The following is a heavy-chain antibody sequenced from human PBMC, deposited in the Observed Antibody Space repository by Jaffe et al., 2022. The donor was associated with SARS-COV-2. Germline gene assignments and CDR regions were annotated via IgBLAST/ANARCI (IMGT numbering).Heavy chain of an antibody. J-gene: IGHJ4*02. CDR1: GFTFSSYG. CDR2: IWYDGSNK. CDR3: ARDRNVVVPAAIDPYYDFWSGYFGGFDY. V-gene: IGHV3-33*01. Sequence: QVQLVESGGGVVQPGRSLRLSCAASGFTFSSYGMHWVRQAPGKGLEWVAVIWYDGSNKYYADSVKGRFTISRDNSKNTLYLQMNSLRAEDTAVYYCARDRNVVVPAAIDPYYDFWSGYFGGFDYWGQGTLVTVSS. D-gene: IGHD3-3*01.